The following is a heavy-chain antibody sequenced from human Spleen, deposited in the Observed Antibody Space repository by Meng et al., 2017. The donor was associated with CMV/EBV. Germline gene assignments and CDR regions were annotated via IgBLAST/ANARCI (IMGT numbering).Heavy chain of an antibody. CDR1: GFTASSNY. CDR2: IYSGGST. V-gene: IGHV3-53*01. CDR3: ARGLVTWSGYYYYYYGMDV. J-gene: IGHJ6*02. D-gene: IGHD3-3*01. Sequence: GGSLRLSCAASGFTASSNYMSWVRQAPGKGLECVSVIYSGGSTYYADSVKGRFTISRDNSKNTLYLQMNSLRADDTAVYYCARGLVTWSGYYYYYYGMDVWGQGTTVTVSS.